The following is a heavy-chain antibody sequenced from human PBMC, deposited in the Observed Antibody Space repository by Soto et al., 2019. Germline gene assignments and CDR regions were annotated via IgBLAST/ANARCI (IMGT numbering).Heavy chain of an antibody. CDR1: GFSFSSYY. D-gene: IGHD3-16*02. CDR2: IYYSGGT. J-gene: IGHJ4*02. Sequence: PSETLSLTCTASGFSFSSYYLSWIRQPPGKGLEWIGYIYYSGGTKYNPSLKSRVTISVDTSKNQFSLKLSSVTAADTAVYYCARDLTLGALPSRFHSWGQGTQVTVSS. CDR3: ARDLTLGALPSRFHS. V-gene: IGHV4-59*01.